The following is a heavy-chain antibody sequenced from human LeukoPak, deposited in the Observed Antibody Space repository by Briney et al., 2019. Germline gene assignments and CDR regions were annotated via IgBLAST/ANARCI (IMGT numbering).Heavy chain of an antibody. D-gene: IGHD6-13*01. CDR1: GFTFDDYG. CDR3: ARESLGIAAAGTWDY. Sequence: GSLRLSCAASGFTFDDYGMSWVRQAPGKGLEWVSGINWNGGSTGYADSVKGRFTISRDNAKNSLYLQMNSLRAEDTALYYCARESLGIAAAGTWDYWGQGTLVTVSS. CDR2: INWNGGST. V-gene: IGHV3-20*04. J-gene: IGHJ4*02.